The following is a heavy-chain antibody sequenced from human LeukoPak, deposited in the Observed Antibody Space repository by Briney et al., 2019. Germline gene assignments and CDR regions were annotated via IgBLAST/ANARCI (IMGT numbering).Heavy chain of an antibody. J-gene: IGHJ2*01. CDR3: AAGEVDYGDYVWYFDL. CDR2: IVVGSGNT. Sequence: SVKVSCKASGFTFTSSAMQWVRPARGQRLAWIGWIVVGSGNTNYAQKFQERVTITRDMSTSTAYMELSSLRSEDTAVYYCAAGEVDYGDYVWYFDLWGRGTLVTVSS. D-gene: IGHD4-17*01. V-gene: IGHV1-58*02. CDR1: GFTFTSSA.